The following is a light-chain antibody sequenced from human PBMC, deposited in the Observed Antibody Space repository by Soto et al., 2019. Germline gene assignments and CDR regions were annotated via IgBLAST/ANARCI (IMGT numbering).Light chain of an antibody. CDR2: EVN. CDR3: SSYGGPNNSNYV. V-gene: IGLV2-8*01. J-gene: IGLJ1*01. CDR1: SSDVGAYNY. Sequence: QSALTQPPSAPGSPGQSVTISCTGTSSDVGAYNYVSWYQQHPGKAPKLMISEVNKRPSGVPDRFSGSKSGNTASLTVSGLQPEDEADYYCSSYGGPNNSNYVFGTGTKVTVL.